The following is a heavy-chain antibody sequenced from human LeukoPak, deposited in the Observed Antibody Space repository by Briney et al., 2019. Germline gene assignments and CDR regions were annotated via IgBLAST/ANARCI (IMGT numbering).Heavy chain of an antibody. V-gene: IGHV1-46*01. Sequence: ASVKVSCKASGYTFISYWMHWVRQAPGHGLEWMGIINPNGGSTVYAQKFQGRVTFTTDISSSTLYMELRSLRSEDTAVYYCARDTSSSASWWFDPWGQGTLVTVSS. CDR1: GYTFISYW. D-gene: IGHD6-6*01. CDR2: INPNGGST. CDR3: ARDTSSSASWWFDP. J-gene: IGHJ5*02.